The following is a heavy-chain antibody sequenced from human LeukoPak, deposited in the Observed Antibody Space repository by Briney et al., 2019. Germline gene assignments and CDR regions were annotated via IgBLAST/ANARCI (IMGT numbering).Heavy chain of an antibody. CDR3: ARDLKTTVTPYYYYYGMNV. V-gene: IGHV1-18*01. J-gene: IGHJ6*02. CDR1: GYTFTSYG. CDR2: ISAYNGNT. D-gene: IGHD4-11*01. Sequence: ASVKVSCKASGYTFTSYGISWVRQAPGQVLEWMGWISAYNGNTNYAQKLQGRVTMTTDTSTSTAYMELRSLRSDDTAVYYCARDLKTTVTPYYYYYGMNVWGQGTTVTVSS.